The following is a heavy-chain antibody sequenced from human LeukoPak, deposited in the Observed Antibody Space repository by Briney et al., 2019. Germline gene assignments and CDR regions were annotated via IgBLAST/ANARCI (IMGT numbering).Heavy chain of an antibody. J-gene: IGHJ4*02. D-gene: IGHD5-18*01. CDR1: GFTFSSYA. V-gene: IGHV3-23*01. CDR3: AKGNGYSYGRYYFDY. CDR2: IGVSSGTT. Sequence: GGSLRLSCAASGFTFSSYAMSWVRQAPGKGLEWVSTIGVSSGTTYYGDSVKGRFTISRDNSKNTLYLQMNSLRAEDTAIYYCAKGNGYSYGRYYFDYWGQGTLVTVSS.